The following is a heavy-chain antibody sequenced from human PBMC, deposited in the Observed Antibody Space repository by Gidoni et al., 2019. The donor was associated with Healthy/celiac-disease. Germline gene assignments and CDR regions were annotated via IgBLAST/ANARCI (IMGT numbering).Heavy chain of an antibody. V-gene: IGHV4-34*01. CDR2: INHSGST. J-gene: IGHJ4*02. D-gene: IGHD2-2*01. CDR3: ARGWYCSSTSCSFDY. CDR1: GGSFSGYY. Sequence: TCAVYGGSFSGYYWIWIRQPPGKGLEWIGEINHSGSTNYNPSLKSRVTISVDTSKNQFSLKLSSVTAADTAVYYCARGWYCSSTSCSFDYWGQGTLVTVSS.